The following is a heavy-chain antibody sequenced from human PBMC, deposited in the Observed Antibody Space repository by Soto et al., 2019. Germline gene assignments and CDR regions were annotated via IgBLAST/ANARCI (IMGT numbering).Heavy chain of an antibody. J-gene: IGHJ4*02. CDR3: ATGPGGPDGPGDY. V-gene: IGHV1-3*01. Sequence: QVQLVQSGAEVKKPGASVKVSCKASGYTFTNYAMHWVRQAPGQRLEWMGWINAGNGNTKYSQKVQGRATITRDTSAITAYIALSSLSSEDTVVYYCATGPGGPDGPGDYWGQGTLVTVSS. CDR2: INAGNGNT. D-gene: IGHD2-15*01. CDR1: GYTFTNYA.